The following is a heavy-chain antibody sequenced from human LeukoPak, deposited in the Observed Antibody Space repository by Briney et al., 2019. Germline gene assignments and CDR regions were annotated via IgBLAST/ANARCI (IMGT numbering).Heavy chain of an antibody. CDR2: VSVSGDIS. CDR1: GFTFSSFA. Sequence: PGGALRLSCAASGFTFSSFAMSWVRQAPEKGLEWVSAVSVSGDISYYADSVKGRFTISRDNSKNTLYLQMKSLRAEDTALYYCAKRSRTVTTIDSWGRGTLVTVSS. J-gene: IGHJ4*02. V-gene: IGHV3-23*01. D-gene: IGHD4-11*01. CDR3: AKRSRTVTTIDS.